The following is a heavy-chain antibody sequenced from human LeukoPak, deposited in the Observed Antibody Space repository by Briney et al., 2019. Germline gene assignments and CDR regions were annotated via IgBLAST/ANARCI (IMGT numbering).Heavy chain of an antibody. V-gene: IGHV3-30*18. Sequence: GGSLRLSCAASGFTFSSYGMHWVRQAPGKGLEWVAVISYDGSNKYYADSVKGRFTISRDNSKNTLFLQMNSLRAEDTAVYYCAKDRLTTVASYNSDYWSQGTLVTVSS. CDR2: ISYDGSNK. J-gene: IGHJ4*02. CDR3: AKDRLTTVASYNSDY. D-gene: IGHD4-23*01. CDR1: GFTFSSYG.